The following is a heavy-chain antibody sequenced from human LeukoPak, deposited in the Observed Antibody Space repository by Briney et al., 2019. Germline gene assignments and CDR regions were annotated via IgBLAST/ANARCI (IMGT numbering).Heavy chain of an antibody. Sequence: SETLSLTWTVSGGSISSYYWSWIRQPPGKGLEWIGYIYYSGSTNYNPSLKSRVTISVDTSKNQFSLKLSSVTAADTAVYYCARGPTMNYYYYGMDVWGQGTTVTVSS. CDR3: ARGPTMNYYYYGMDV. CDR2: IYYSGST. D-gene: IGHD3-22*01. CDR1: GGSISSYY. V-gene: IGHV4-59*01. J-gene: IGHJ6*02.